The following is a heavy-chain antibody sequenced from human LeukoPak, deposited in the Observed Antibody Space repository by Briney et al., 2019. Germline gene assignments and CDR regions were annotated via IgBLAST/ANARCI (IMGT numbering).Heavy chain of an antibody. D-gene: IGHD6-19*01. Sequence: QPGGSLRLSCAASGFTVSSSFMSWVRQAPGKGLEWVSLIYRGGTTYVADSVKGRFTVSRDISKNTLYLQMNSLRAEDTALYYCARPRGDNSGYYISWGQGSLVTVSS. CDR3: ARPRGDNSGYYIS. V-gene: IGHV3-53*01. CDR2: IYRGGTT. CDR1: GFTVSSSF. J-gene: IGHJ5*02.